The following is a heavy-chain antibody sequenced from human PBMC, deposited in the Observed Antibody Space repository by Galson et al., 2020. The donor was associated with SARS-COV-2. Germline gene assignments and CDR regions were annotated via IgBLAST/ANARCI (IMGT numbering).Heavy chain of an antibody. D-gene: IGHD3-10*01. CDR2: IKQDGSEK. CDR1: GFTFSSYW. V-gene: IGHV3-7*01. CDR3: ARDMGAYGSGEYYYYGMDV. J-gene: IGHJ6*02. Sequence: GGSLRLSCAASGFTFSSYWMSWVRQAPGKGLEWVANIKQDGSEKYYVDSVKGRFTISRDNAKNSLYLQMNSLRAEDTAVYYCARDMGAYGSGEYYYYGMDVWGQGTTVTVSS.